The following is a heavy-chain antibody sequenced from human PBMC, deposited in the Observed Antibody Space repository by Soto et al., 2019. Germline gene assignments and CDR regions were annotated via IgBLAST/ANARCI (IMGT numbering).Heavy chain of an antibody. J-gene: IGHJ4*01. Sequence: PSETLSLTCTVSGGSISSSGYSWGWIRQPPGKGLGWIGSIYYIGSTYYNPSLKSRLTISVDTSKNQFSLKLSSVTAADTAVYYCARAGVWARFDYWGLGTLVTVSS. CDR1: GGSISSSGYS. CDR3: ARAGVWARFDY. CDR2: IYYIGST. V-gene: IGHV4-39*01. D-gene: IGHD3-16*01.